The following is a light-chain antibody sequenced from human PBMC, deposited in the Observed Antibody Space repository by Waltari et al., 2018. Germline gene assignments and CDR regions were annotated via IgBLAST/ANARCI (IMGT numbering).Light chain of an antibody. J-gene: IGKJ4*01. V-gene: IGKV1-27*01. CDR2: AAS. CDR1: QVINKE. CDR3: QQDYRTPLT. Sequence: DIQMTKSPSSLSASVGDRVTVTCRASQVINKELSWYQQKPGKAPTLLIYAASSLQTGVSSRFSGSGSGTDFTLTVSNLQPEDVATYYCQQDYRTPLTFGGGTKVEIK.